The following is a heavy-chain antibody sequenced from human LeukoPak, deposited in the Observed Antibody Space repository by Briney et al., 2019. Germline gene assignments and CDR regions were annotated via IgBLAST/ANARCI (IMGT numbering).Heavy chain of an antibody. CDR1: GFTFSNAW. D-gene: IGHD3-22*01. CDR3: ATDFYDST. J-gene: IGHJ5*02. CDR2: IRSSSDGGTI. V-gene: IGHV3-15*07. Sequence: GGSLRLSCATSGFTFSNAWMNWVRRAPGKGLEWVGRIRSSSDGGTIDYAAPVKGRFTLSRDDSKTTLYLQMNSLQTEDTAVYYCATDFYDSTWGQGTLVTVSS.